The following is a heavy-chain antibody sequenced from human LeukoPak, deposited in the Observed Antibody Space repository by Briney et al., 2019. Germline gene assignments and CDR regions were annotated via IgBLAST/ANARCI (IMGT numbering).Heavy chain of an antibody. CDR1: GFTFSTYG. J-gene: IGHJ3*02. Sequence: PGGSLRLSCAASGFTFSTYGMHWVRQAPGKGLEWVAFIRFDGSNKYDADSVKGRFTISRDNFKNTLYLQMNSLRAEDTAVYYCAKGGDYYGSGSYAFDIWGQGTMVTVSS. CDR3: AKGGDYYGSGSYAFDI. V-gene: IGHV3-30*02. D-gene: IGHD3-10*01. CDR2: IRFDGSNK.